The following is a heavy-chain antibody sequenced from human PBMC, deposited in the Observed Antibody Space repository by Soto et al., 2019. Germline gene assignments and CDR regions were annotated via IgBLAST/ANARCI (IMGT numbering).Heavy chain of an antibody. J-gene: IGHJ3*02. V-gene: IGHV3-NL1*01. CDR1: GFTFSSYG. Sequence: QVQLVQSGGGVVQPGRSLRLSCAGSGFTFSSYGIHWVRQAPGEGLEWVSLIYSSITTYYADSVKGRFTISRNNSKNTQSLQKNSLRVEGTAVFSCARDALRIW. CDR2: IYSSITT. CDR3: ARDALRI.